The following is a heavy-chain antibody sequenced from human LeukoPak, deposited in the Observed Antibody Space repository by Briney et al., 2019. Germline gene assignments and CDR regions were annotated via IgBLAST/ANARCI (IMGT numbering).Heavy chain of an antibody. V-gene: IGHV3-13*03. CDR1: GFAFSSYD. Sequence: GGSLRLSCAACGFAFSSYDMHWVRQATGKGLEWVSAIGTAGDTYYPGSVKGQFTISRDNSKNTLYLQMNSLRAEDTAVYYCAKPSPLSDGAGTFDYWGQGTLVTVSS. CDR3: AKPSPLSDGAGTFDY. D-gene: IGHD1-7*01. J-gene: IGHJ4*02. CDR2: IGTAGDT.